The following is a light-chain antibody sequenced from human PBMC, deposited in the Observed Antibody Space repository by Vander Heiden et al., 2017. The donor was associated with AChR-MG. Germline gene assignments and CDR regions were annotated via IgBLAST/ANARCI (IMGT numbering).Light chain of an antibody. CDR2: AAS. Sequence: DIQMTQSPSSLSASVGDRVTITCRASQSISSYLNWYQQKPGKAPKLLIYAASSLQRGVPSRFSGSGYGTDFTLTISSLQPEDFATYYCQQRYSNPRMYTFGQGTKLEIK. CDR3: QQRYSNPRMYT. J-gene: IGKJ2*01. V-gene: IGKV1-39*01. CDR1: QSISSY.